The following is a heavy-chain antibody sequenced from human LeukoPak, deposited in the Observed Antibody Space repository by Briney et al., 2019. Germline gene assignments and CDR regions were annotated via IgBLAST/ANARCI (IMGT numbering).Heavy chain of an antibody. CDR3: ARDPNREGIVGAYYFDY. Sequence: GASVKVSCKASGYTFTSYYMHWVRQAPGQGLEWMGIINPSGGSTSYAQKFQGRVTMTRDMSTSTVYMELSSLRSEDTAVYYCARDPNREGIVGAYYFDYWGQGTLVTVSS. J-gene: IGHJ4*02. CDR2: INPSGGST. CDR1: GYTFTSYY. V-gene: IGHV1-46*01. D-gene: IGHD1-26*01.